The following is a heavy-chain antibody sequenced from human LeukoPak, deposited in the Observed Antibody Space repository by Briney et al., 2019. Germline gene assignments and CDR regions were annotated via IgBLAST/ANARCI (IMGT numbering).Heavy chain of an antibody. J-gene: IGHJ5*02. V-gene: IGHV3-48*03. Sequence: PGGSLRLSCAASGFTFSSYEMNWVRQAPGKGLEWVSYISSSGSTIYYADSVKGRFTISRDSAKNSLYLQMNSLRAEDTAVYYCARDTTVAARPWLLVNWFDPWGQGTLVTVSS. CDR2: ISSSGSTI. CDR1: GFTFSSYE. CDR3: ARDTTVAARPWLLVNWFDP. D-gene: IGHD6-6*01.